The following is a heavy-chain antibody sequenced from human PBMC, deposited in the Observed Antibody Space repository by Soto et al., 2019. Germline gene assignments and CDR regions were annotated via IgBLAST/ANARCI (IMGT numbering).Heavy chain of an antibody. CDR1: GGSISCYY. V-gene: IGHV4-59*01. D-gene: IGHD2-15*01. CDR3: AGRAWQLRDAFDS. Sequence: QVQLQESGPGLVKPSETLSLTCTVSGGSISCYYWSWIRQPPGKELEWIGYIHYKGNTNYNASLQSRVTTSVDTSRDHFSLQLSSVPAADTAVYYWAGRAWQLRDAFDSWGQGTRVTVSS. CDR2: IHYKGNT. J-gene: IGHJ3*02.